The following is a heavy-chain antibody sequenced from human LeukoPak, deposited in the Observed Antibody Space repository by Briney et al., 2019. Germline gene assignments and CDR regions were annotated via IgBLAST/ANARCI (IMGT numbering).Heavy chain of an antibody. CDR3: AKDGSADCSGGSCYLSVLDY. D-gene: IGHD2-15*01. J-gene: IGHJ4*02. CDR1: GFALSRYW. V-gene: IGHV3-7*01. CDR2: IKYDGTDK. Sequence: GGSLRLSCTGSGFALSRYWMTWVRQAPGKGLEWVANIKYDGTDKYHVDSVKGRFTISRDNAKNSLYLHMNSLRAEDTAVYYCAKDGSADCSGGSCYLSVLDYWGQGTLVTVSS.